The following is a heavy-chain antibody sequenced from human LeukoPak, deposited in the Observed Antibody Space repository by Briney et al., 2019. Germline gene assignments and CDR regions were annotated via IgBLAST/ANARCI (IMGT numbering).Heavy chain of an antibody. CDR1: GGSFSGYY. D-gene: IGHD6-19*01. Sequence: PPETLSLTCAVYGGSFSGYYWSWIRQPPGKGLEWIGEINHSGSTNYNPSLKCRVTISVDTSKNQFSLKLSSVTAADTAVYYCARDWSYSSGWSLWGQGTLVTVSS. CDR3: ARDWSYSSGWSL. V-gene: IGHV4-34*01. J-gene: IGHJ4*02. CDR2: INHSGST.